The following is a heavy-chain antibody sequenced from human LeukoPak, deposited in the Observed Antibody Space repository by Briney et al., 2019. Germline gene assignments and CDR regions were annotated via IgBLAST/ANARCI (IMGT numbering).Heavy chain of an antibody. CDR3: ARYSGSPDAFDI. J-gene: IGHJ3*02. D-gene: IGHD1-26*01. CDR1: GGSISSGSYY. V-gene: IGHV4-61*02. CDR2: IYTSGST. Sequence: PSETLSLTCTVSGGSISSGSYYWSWIRQPAGKGLEWIGRIYTSGSTNYNPSLKSRVTISVDTSKNQFSLKLSSVTAADTAVYYCARYSGSPDAFDIWGQGTMVTVSS.